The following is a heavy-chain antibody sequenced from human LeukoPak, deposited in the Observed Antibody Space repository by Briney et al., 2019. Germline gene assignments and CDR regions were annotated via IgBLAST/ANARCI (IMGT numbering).Heavy chain of an antibody. CDR2: ISAYTGNT. Sequence: ASVTVSCKASGYTFTSYGISWVRQAPGHGLERMGWISAYTGNTNYAQKLQGRVTMTTDTSTSTAYMELRSLRSDDTAVYYCARSYSGNYYYFDYWGQGTLVTVSS. CDR3: ARSYSGNYYYFDY. D-gene: IGHD1-26*01. CDR1: GYTFTSYG. V-gene: IGHV1-18*01. J-gene: IGHJ4*02.